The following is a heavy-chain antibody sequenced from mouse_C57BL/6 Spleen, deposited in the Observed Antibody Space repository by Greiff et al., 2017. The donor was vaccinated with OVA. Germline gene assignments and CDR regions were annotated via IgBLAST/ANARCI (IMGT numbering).Heavy chain of an antibody. CDR3: ARYDYDVGYYAMDY. J-gene: IGHJ4*01. CDR2: IRNKANGYTT. V-gene: IGHV7-3*01. CDR1: GFTFTDYY. Sequence: DVHLVESGGGLVQPGGSLSLSCAASGFTFTDYYMSWVRQPPGKALEWLGFIRNKANGYTTEYSASVKGRFTISRDNSQSILYLHMNALRAEDSATYYGARYDYDVGYYAMDYWGQGTSVTVST. D-gene: IGHD2-4*01.